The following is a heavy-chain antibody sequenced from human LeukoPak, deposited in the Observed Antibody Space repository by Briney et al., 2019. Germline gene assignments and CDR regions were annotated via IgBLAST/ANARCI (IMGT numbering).Heavy chain of an antibody. D-gene: IGHD4-17*01. CDR3: ARDYGDYGFDY. CDR2: IYHSGST. V-gene: IGHV4-38-2*02. Sequence: SETLSLTCTVSGYSISSCYFWGWIRQPPGKGLEWIGSIYHSGSTYYNPSLKSRLTISVDTSKNQFSLKLSSVTAADTAVYYCARDYGDYGFDYWGQGTLVTVSS. CDR1: GYSISSCYF. J-gene: IGHJ4*02.